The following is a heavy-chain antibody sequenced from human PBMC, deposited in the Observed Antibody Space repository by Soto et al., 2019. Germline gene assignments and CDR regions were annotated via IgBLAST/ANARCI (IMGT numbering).Heavy chain of an antibody. CDR3: AHNLTNFRFFDY. Sequence: ASGPTLLIPTRNLTLTCKLCGFLRRDSAMGVGWVRPPPGTALEWLALVYLGDDTRYSPPLKSSVTSTKDTSKNQVVLTLTNINPVDTGTYNCAHNLTNFRFFDYWGQGTLVTVPS. CDR2: VYLGDDT. D-gene: IGHD4-4*01. V-gene: IGHV2-5*02. CDR1: GFLRRDSAMG. J-gene: IGHJ4*02.